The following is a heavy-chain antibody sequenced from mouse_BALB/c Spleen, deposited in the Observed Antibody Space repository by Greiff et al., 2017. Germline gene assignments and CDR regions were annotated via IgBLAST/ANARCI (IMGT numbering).Heavy chain of an antibody. Sequence: EVKLMESGGGLVKPGGSLKLSCAASGFTFSSYAMSWVRQTPEKRLEWVASISSGGSTYYPDSVKGRFTISRDNARNILYLQMSSLRSEDTAMYYCARYGTHFDYWGQGTTLTVSS. V-gene: IGHV5-6-5*01. D-gene: IGHD2-1*01. CDR1: GFTFSSYA. CDR3: ARYGTHFDY. J-gene: IGHJ2*01. CDR2: ISSGGST.